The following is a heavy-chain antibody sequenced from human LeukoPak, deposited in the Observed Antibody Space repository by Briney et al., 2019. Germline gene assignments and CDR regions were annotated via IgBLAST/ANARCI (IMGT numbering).Heavy chain of an antibody. J-gene: IGHJ4*02. V-gene: IGHV1-2*02. CDR1: GYTFTDYY. CDR3: ATIPYGSGIIDY. Sequence: EASVKVSCTAPGYTFTDYYMHWVRQAPGQGLECMGWINPNSGGTNYAQKFQGRVTMTRDTSISTAYMEVSSLRSDDTAVYYCATIPYGSGIIDYWGQGTLVTVSS. D-gene: IGHD3-10*01. CDR2: INPNSGGT.